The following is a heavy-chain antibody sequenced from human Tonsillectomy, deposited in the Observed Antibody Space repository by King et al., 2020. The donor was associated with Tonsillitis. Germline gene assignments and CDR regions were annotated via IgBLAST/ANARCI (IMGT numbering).Heavy chain of an antibody. J-gene: IGHJ3*02. CDR2: ISGSGGST. CDR1: GFTFSSYA. Sequence: VQLVESGGGLVQPGGSLRLSCAASGFTFSSYAMSWVRQAPGKGLEWVSAISGSGGSTYYADSVKGRFTISRDNSKNALYLQMNSLRAEDTALYYCAKRRAPFDAFDIWGQGTMVTVSS. D-gene: IGHD2/OR15-2a*01. CDR3: AKRRAPFDAFDI. V-gene: IGHV3-23*04.